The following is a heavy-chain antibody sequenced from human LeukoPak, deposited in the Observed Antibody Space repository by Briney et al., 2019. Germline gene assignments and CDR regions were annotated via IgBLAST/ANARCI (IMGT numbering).Heavy chain of an antibody. CDR2: IIPIFGTA. V-gene: IGHV1-69*05. CDR3: ARDLPPIGYFQH. Sequence: SVKVSCKASGGTFSSYAISWVRQAPGQGLEWMGGIIPIFGTANNALKFQGRVTITTDESTSTAYMELSSLRSEDTAVYYCARDLPPIGYFQHWGQGTLVTVSS. CDR1: GGTFSSYA. J-gene: IGHJ1*01.